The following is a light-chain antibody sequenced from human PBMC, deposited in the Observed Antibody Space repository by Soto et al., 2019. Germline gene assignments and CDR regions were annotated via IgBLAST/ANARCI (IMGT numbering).Light chain of an antibody. J-gene: IGKJ5*01. V-gene: IGKV3D-15*01. CDR1: QSVGKY. Sequence: EIVLTQSPGTLSLSPGERATLSCRASQSVGKYLAWYRQKPGQAPRLLIYGASTRATGIPARFSGSGSGTEFTLTISSLQSEDFAVYYCQQYNNWPLTFGQGTRLEIK. CDR3: QQYNNWPLT. CDR2: GAS.